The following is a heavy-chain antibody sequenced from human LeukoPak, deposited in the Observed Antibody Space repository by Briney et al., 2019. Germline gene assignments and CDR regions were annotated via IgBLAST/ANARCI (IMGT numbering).Heavy chain of an antibody. D-gene: IGHD6-13*01. V-gene: IGHV4-59*01. Sequence: SETLSLTCTVSGGSISSYYWSWIRQPPGKGLEWIGYIYYSGSTNYNPSLQSRVTISVDTSKNQFSLKLSSVTAADTAVYYCARAAGVSYSFDYWGQGTLVTVSS. CDR3: ARAAGVSYSFDY. J-gene: IGHJ4*02. CDR2: IYYSGST. CDR1: GGSISSYY.